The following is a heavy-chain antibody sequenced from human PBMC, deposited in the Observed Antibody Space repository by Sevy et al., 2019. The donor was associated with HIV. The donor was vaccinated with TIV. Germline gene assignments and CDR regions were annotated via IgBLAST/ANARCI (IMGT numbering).Heavy chain of an antibody. CDR2: INQDGSEK. Sequence: GGSLRLSCAASGFTFSNYWMSWVRQAPGKGLECVANINQDGSEKYYLDSVKGRFIVSRDNAKNSLYLQMNSLRAEDSAVYYCERAQITVSKPDYADSWGQGTLVTVSS. J-gene: IGHJ4*02. CDR3: ERAQITVSKPDYADS. V-gene: IGHV3-7*01. D-gene: IGHD1-20*01. CDR1: GFTFSNYW.